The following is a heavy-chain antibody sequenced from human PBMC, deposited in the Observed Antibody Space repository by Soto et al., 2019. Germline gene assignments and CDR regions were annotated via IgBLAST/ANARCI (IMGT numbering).Heavy chain of an antibody. CDR2: TYFRGSA. CDR3: ARDLRSRGWFDP. J-gene: IGHJ5*02. V-gene: IGHV4-59*11. Sequence: SETLSLTCDVSGVSITSHYWNWIRQSPGMGLEWIGSTYFRGSASYNPSLKSRVTISLDTSKDQLSLTLSTVTAADSAVYYCARDLRSRGWFDPWGPGILVTVSS. CDR1: GVSITSHY.